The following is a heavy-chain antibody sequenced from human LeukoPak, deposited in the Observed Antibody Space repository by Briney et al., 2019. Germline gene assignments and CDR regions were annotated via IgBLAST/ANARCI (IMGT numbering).Heavy chain of an antibody. CDR2: IIPIFGTA. J-gene: IGHJ4*02. CDR3: ARALDYYGSGGYFDY. Sequence: VASVKVSCKASGGTFSSYAISWVRQAPGQGLEWMGGIIPIFGTANYAQKFQGRVTITADESTSTAYMELSSLRSEDTAVYYCARALDYYGSGGYFDYWGQGTLVTVSS. D-gene: IGHD3-10*01. V-gene: IGHV1-69*13. CDR1: GGTFSSYA.